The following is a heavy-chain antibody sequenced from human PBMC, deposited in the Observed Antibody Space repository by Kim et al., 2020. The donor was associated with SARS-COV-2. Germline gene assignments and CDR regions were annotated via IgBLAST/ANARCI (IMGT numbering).Heavy chain of an antibody. D-gene: IGHD3-10*01. V-gene: IGHV3-11*01. J-gene: IGHJ4*02. Sequence: IYYADSVKGRFTIARDNAKNSLYLQMNSLRAEDTAVYYCARETMVQGNDYWGQGTLVTVSS. CDR3: ARETMVQGNDY. CDR2: I.